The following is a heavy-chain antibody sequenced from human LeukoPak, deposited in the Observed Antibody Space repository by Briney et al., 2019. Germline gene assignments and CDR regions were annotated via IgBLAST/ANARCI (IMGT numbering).Heavy chain of an antibody. Sequence: GGSLRLSCAASGFTVSSNYMSWVRQAPGKGLEWVSVIYSGGSTYYADSVKGRFTISRDNSKNTLYLQMNSLRAEDTAVYYCAREVAAAGTYYYYMDVWGKGTTVTVS. CDR3: AREVAAAGTYYYYMDV. CDR2: IYSGGST. J-gene: IGHJ6*03. V-gene: IGHV3-66*02. CDR1: GFTVSSNY. D-gene: IGHD6-13*01.